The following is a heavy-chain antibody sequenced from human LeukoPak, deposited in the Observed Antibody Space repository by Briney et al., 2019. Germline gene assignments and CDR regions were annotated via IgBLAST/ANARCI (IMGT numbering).Heavy chain of an antibody. V-gene: IGHV3-7*01. Sequence: GGSLRLSCAASGFTFSTYWMIWVRQAPGKGLEWVANIKQDGSEKYYVDSVKGRFTISRDNAKNSLFLEMNSLRAEDTAVYYCARGRQGPHYMDVRGRGTTVTVSS. CDR3: ARGRQGPHYMDV. CDR1: GFTFSTYW. CDR2: IKQDGSEK. J-gene: IGHJ6*03.